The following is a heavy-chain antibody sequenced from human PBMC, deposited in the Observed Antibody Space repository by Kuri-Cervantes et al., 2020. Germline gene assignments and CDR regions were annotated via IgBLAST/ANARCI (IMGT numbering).Heavy chain of an antibody. Sequence: ASVKVSCKASGYTFTSYYMHWVRQAPGQGLEWMGIINPSGGSTSYAQKLQGRVTMTTDTSTSTVYMELRSLRSDDTAVYYCARGKDLATFDIWGQGTMVTVSS. D-gene: IGHD3-16*01. CDR2: INPSGGST. CDR3: ARGKDLATFDI. J-gene: IGHJ3*02. V-gene: IGHV1-46*01. CDR1: GYTFTSYY.